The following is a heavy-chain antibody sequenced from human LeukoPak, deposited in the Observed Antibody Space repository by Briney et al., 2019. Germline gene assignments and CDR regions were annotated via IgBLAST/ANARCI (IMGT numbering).Heavy chain of an antibody. CDR1: GGSSSTYY. D-gene: IGHD3-22*01. CDR3: TRGSIAYYYMDV. V-gene: IGHV4-59*01. CDR2: IYYSGST. J-gene: IGHJ6*03. Sequence: SETLSLTCSVSGGSSSTYYWSWIRQPPGKGLEWIGNIYYSGSTNYNPSLKSRVTISVDTSKNQFSLKLSSVTAADTAVYYCTRGSIAYYYMDVWGKGTTVTISS.